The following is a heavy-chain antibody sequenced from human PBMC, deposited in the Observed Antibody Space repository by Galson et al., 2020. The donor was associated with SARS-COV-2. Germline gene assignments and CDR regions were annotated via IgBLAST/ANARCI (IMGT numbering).Heavy chain of an antibody. J-gene: IGHJ4*02. CDR2: LASRSTYN. D-gene: IGHD3-10*01. Sequence: GGSLSLSCAASGLALRSYTMTWVRPAPVTVPEWVPSLASRSTYNSNADPLKGRFTISRDNAENSLYLQMNSLRAEDTAVYYCARSPPASTSGTSIYFDYWGQGTQVTVSS. CDR1: GLALRSYT. V-gene: IGHV3-21*01. CDR3: ARSPPASTSGTSIYFDY.